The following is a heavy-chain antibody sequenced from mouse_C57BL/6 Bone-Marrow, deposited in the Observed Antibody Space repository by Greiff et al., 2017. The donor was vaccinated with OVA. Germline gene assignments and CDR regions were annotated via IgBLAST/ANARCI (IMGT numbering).Heavy chain of an antibody. CDR3: APNCGWFAY. CDR2: IDPADGET. D-gene: IGHD4-1*01. V-gene: IGHV14-2*01. Sequence: VQLQQSGAELVKPGASVTLSCTASGFNIKDYYMHWVKQRTEQGLEWIGRIDPADGETKYAPKFQGKATITADTSSNTAYLQLSRLTSEDAAVYYYAPNCGWFAYWGQGTLVTVSA. CDR1: GFNIKDYY. J-gene: IGHJ3*01.